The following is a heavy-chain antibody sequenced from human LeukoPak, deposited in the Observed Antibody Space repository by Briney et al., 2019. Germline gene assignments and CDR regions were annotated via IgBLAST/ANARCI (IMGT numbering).Heavy chain of an antibody. CDR1: GGTLSSYA. Sequence: GASVKVSCKASGGTLSSYAISWVRQAPGQGLEWMGRIIPIFGTANYAQKFQGRVTITADKSTSTAHMELSSLRSEDTAVYYCAGGGSYYWFDPWGQGTLVTVSS. CDR2: IIPIFGTA. V-gene: IGHV1-69*06. J-gene: IGHJ5*02. CDR3: AGGGSYYWFDP. D-gene: IGHD1-26*01.